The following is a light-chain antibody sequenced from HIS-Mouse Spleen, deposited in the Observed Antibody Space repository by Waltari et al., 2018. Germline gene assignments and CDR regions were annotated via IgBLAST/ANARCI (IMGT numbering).Light chain of an antibody. J-gene: IGLJ2*01. Sequence: SYELTQPPSVSVSPGQTARITCPGDALPKKYAYWYKQNSGQAPVLVIYEDSKRPSGIPERFSGSSSGTMATLTISGAQVEDEADYYCYSTDSSGNHRVFGGGTKLTVL. CDR2: EDS. V-gene: IGLV3-10*01. CDR1: ALPKKY. CDR3: YSTDSSGNHRV.